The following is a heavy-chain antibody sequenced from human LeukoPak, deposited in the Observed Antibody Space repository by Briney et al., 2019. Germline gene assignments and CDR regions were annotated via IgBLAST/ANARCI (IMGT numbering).Heavy chain of an antibody. CDR2: IIPIFGTA. D-gene: IGHD2-21*01. Sequence: SVKVSCKASGGTFSSYAISWVRQAPGQGLEWMGGIIPIFGTANYAQKFQGRVTITTDEPTSTAYMELSSLRSEDTAVYYCAGIPYYYYYYMDVWGKGTTVTVSS. CDR3: AGIPYYYYYYMDV. CDR1: GGTFSSYA. V-gene: IGHV1-69*05. J-gene: IGHJ6*03.